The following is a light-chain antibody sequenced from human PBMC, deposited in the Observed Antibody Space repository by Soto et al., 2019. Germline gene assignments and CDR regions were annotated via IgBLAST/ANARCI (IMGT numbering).Light chain of an antibody. CDR2: AVS. CDR3: SSSSISTAYL. Sequence: QSALTQPAAVSGSPGQSITISCTGASNDVGSYNYVSWYQQYPGKAPKIMLFAVSARPSGVSNRFSGSKSGNTASLTISGLHAEDEADYFCSSSSISTAYLFGTGNKITVL. CDR1: SNDVGSYNY. V-gene: IGLV2-14*01. J-gene: IGLJ1*01.